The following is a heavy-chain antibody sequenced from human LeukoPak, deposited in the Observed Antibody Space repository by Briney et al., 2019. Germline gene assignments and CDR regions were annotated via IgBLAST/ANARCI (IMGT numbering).Heavy chain of an antibody. V-gene: IGHV3-21*04. CDR1: GFTFSSYS. J-gene: IGHJ4*02. Sequence: GGSLRLSCAASGFTFSSYSMNWVRQAPGKGLEWVSSISSSSSYIYYADSVKGRFTISRDNAKNSLYLQMNSLRAEDTAVYYCAKDFRVGDDYWGQGTLVTVSS. CDR2: ISSSSSYI. CDR3: AKDFRVGDDY. D-gene: IGHD2-15*01.